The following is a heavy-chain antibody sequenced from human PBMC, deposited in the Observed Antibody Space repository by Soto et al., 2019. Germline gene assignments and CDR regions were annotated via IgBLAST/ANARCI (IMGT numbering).Heavy chain of an antibody. V-gene: IGHV3-74*01. J-gene: IGHJ4*02. CDR2: INSDGSST. CDR3: AREATVTYFDY. D-gene: IGHD4-17*01. Sequence: EVQLVESGGGLVQPGGSLRLSCVASGFTFSSYRMHWVRQAPGKGLVWVSRINSDGSSTSDADSVKGRFTISRDTAKNTRYLQMNSLRAEDTAVYYCAREATVTYFDYWGQGTLVTVSS. CDR1: GFTFSSYR.